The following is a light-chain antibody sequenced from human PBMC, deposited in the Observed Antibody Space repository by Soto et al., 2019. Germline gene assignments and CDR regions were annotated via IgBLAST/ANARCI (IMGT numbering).Light chain of an antibody. CDR1: QNINNY. CDR3: QQYESLPT. Sequence: DIQMTQSPSAMSASVGDRVAITCQASQNINNYLNWFQKKPGKAPKLLISDASNLKTGVPSRFSGSGSGTYFTFTISSLQPEDIATYYCQQYESLPTFGQGTRLEIK. J-gene: IGKJ5*01. V-gene: IGKV1-33*01. CDR2: DAS.